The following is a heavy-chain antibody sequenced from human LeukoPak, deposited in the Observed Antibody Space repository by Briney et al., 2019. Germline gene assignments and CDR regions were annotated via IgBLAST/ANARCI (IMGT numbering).Heavy chain of an antibody. CDR2: IYYSGST. V-gene: IGHV4-31*01. D-gene: IGHD2-21*01. Sequence: KTSQTLSLTCTVSGGSISSGGYSWSWIRQHPGKGLEGFWYIYYSGSTYYNPSLKGPVTISVDTSKNQSSLKLSSWTAADAVVYYCAREGRSRIRSAFDIWGQGTMVTVSS. J-gene: IGHJ3*02. CDR1: GGSISSGGYS. CDR3: AREGRSRIRSAFDI.